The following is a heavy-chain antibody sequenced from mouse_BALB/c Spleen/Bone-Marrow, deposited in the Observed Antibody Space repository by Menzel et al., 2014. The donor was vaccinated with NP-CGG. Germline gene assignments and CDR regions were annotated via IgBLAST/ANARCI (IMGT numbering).Heavy chain of an antibody. CDR2: IDPANGNT. D-gene: IGHD1-1*01. V-gene: IGHV14-3*02. Sequence: EVQLQQSGAELVKPGASVKLSCTASGFNIKDTYMHWVKQRPEQGLEWIGRIDPANGNTKYDPKFQGKATITADTSSNTAYLQLSSLTSEDTAVYYSAVYYNCISSFVYWGQGTLVTVSA. J-gene: IGHJ3*01. CDR3: AVYYNCISSFVY. CDR1: GFNIKDTY.